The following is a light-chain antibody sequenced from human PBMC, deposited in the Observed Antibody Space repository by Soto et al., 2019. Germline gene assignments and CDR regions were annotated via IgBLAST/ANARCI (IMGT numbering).Light chain of an antibody. CDR3: QQSYGSPYT. CDR1: QTISTF. J-gene: IGKJ2*01. CDR2: SAS. Sequence: DIQVTQSPSSLSASVEDRVTITCRTSQTISTFLNWYQQKPGEAPKALLYSASNLESGVPSRFSGSGSGTDFTLTLSSLQPEDFATYYCQQSYGSPYTFGQGTKVEI. V-gene: IGKV1-39*01.